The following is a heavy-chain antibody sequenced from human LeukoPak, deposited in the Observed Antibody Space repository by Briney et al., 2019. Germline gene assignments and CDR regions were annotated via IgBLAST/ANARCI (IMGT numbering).Heavy chain of an antibody. Sequence: PGGSLRLSCAASGFTFSSYWMSCVRQAPGKGLEWVANIKQDGSEKYYVDSVKGRFTISRDNAKNSLYLQMNSLRAEDTAVYYCARDLPNPTVTSNWFDPWGQGTLVTVSS. D-gene: IGHD4-17*01. CDR1: GFTFSSYW. CDR2: IKQDGSEK. V-gene: IGHV3-7*03. J-gene: IGHJ5*02. CDR3: ARDLPNPTVTSNWFDP.